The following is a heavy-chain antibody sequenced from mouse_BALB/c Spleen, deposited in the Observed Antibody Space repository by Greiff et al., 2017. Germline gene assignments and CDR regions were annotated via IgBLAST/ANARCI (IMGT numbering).Heavy chain of an antibody. J-gene: IGHJ2*01. CDR2: ISSGGSYT. Sequence: EVHLVESGGGLVKPGGSLKLSCAASGFTFSSYAMSWVRQSPEKRLEWVAEISSGGSYTYYPDTVTGRFTISRDNAKNTLYLEMSSLRSEDTAMYYCARRGGYLYYFDYWGQGTTLTVSS. CDR1: GFTFSSYA. V-gene: IGHV5-9-4*01. CDR3: ARRGGYLYYFDY. D-gene: IGHD2-3*01.